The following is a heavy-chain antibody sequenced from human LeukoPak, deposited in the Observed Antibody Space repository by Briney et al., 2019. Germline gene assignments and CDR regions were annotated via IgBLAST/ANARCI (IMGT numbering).Heavy chain of an antibody. CDR2: IWYDGSNK. CDR1: GFTFSSYG. D-gene: IGHD3-22*01. CDR3: ARSSYDSSGKLDY. V-gene: IGHV3-33*01. J-gene: IGHJ4*02. Sequence: PGRSLRLSCAASGFTFSSYGMHWVRQAPGKGLEWVAVIWYDGSNKYYADSVKGRFTISRDNSKNTLCLQMNSLRAEDTAVYYCARSSYDSSGKLDYWGQGTLVTVSS.